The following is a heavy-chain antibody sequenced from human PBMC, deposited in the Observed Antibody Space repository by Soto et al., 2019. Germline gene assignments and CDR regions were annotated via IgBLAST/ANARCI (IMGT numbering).Heavy chain of an antibody. J-gene: IGHJ6*02. CDR3: GDLDGSYFGMDV. CDR1: KVTSW. D-gene: IGHD3-10*01. Sequence: PWGSLRLSGGASKVTSWMSWVRQAPGKGLEWVGRIKSKAVGETIDYAAPVQGRFTISRDDSKDMVYLEMNSLKIEDTAVYSCGDLDGSYFGMDVWGQGTTVTVSS. CDR2: IKSKAVGETI. V-gene: IGHV3-15*01.